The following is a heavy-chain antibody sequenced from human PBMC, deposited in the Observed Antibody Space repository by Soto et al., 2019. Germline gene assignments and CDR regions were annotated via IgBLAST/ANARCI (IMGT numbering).Heavy chain of an antibody. J-gene: IGHJ4*02. CDR1: TDSSSFTNSY. CDR2: SSYNGGT. D-gene: IGHD3-10*01. Sequence: SETLSLTCTASTDSSSFTNSYWGWIRQPPGKGLQWIGSSSYNGGTFYNPSLKGRVVISFDTSKKQSSLQVTSVTAADTAVYFCARHRIEVVWRGFDFWGQGSPVTVSS. CDR3: ARHRIEVVWRGFDF. V-gene: IGHV4-39*01.